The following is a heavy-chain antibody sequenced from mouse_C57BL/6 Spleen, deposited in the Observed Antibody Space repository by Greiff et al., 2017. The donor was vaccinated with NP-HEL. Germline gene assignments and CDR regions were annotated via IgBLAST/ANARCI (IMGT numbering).Heavy chain of an antibody. Sequence: VQGVESGAELVRPGASVTLSCKASGYTFTDYEMHWVKQTPVHGLEWIGAIDPETGGTAYNQKFKGKAILTADKSSSTAYMELRSLTSEDSAVYYCTRSSGAFAYWGQGTLVTVSA. D-gene: IGHD3-1*01. CDR2: IDPETGGT. J-gene: IGHJ3*01. CDR1: GYTFTDYE. V-gene: IGHV1-15*01. CDR3: TRSSGAFAY.